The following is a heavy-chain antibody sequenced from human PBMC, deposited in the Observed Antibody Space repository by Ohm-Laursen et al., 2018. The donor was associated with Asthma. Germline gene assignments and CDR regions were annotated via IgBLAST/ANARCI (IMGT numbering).Heavy chain of an antibody. CDR3: ATNGSSWSEYFQH. D-gene: IGHD6-13*01. V-gene: IGHV1-24*01. CDR1: GYTLTELS. J-gene: IGHJ1*01. CDR2: FDPEDGET. Sequence: EASVKVSCKVSGYTLTELSMHWVRQAPGKGLEWMGGFDPEDGETIYAQKFQGRVTMTEDTSTDTAYMELSSLRSEDTAVYYCATNGSSWSEYFQHWGQGTLVTVSS.